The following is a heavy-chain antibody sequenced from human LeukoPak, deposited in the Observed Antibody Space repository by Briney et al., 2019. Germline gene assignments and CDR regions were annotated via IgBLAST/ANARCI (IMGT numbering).Heavy chain of an antibody. D-gene: IGHD6-13*01. CDR2: IYYSGST. V-gene: IGHV4-39*01. CDR1: GGSISSSSYY. CDR3: ARSGHSSSWYDGRDY. Sequence: SETLSLTCTVSGGSISSSSYYWGWIRQPLGKGLEWIGSIYYSGSTYYNPSLKSRVTISVDTSKNQFSLKLSSVTAADTAVYYCARSGHSSSWYDGRDYWGQGTLVTVSS. J-gene: IGHJ4*02.